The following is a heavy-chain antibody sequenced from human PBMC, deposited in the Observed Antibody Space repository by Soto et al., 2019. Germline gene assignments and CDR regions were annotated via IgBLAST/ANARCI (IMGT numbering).Heavy chain of an antibody. CDR3: ARGSPPPYCSGGSCLNWFDP. V-gene: IGHV4-31*03. CDR1: GGSISSGGYY. J-gene: IGHJ5*02. D-gene: IGHD2-15*01. Sequence: QVQLQESGPGLVKPSQTLSLTCTVSGGSISSGGYYWSWIRQHPGKGLEWIGYIYYSGSTYYNPSLQSRDTISVEPAKNQFFLKLGSVTAAETAVYYWARGSPPPYCSGGSCLNWFDPWGQGTLVTVSS. CDR2: IYYSGST.